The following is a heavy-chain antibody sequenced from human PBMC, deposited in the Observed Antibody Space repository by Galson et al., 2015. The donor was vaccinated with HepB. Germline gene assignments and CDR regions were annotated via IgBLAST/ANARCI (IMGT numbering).Heavy chain of an antibody. CDR3: ARGQWLVSLEEYYFDY. Sequence: SETLSLTCTVSGGSISSYYWSWIRQPPGKGLEWIGYIYYSGSTNYNPSLKSRVTISVDTSKNQFSLKLSSVTAADTAVYYCARGQWLVSLEEYYFDYWGQGTLVTVSS. CDR1: GGSISSYY. CDR2: IYYSGST. V-gene: IGHV4-59*01. J-gene: IGHJ4*02. D-gene: IGHD6-19*01.